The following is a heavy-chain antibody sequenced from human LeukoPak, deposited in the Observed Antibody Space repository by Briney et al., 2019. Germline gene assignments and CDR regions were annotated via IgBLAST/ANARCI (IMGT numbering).Heavy chain of an antibody. V-gene: IGHV3-48*01. CDR1: GFTFSSYS. CDR3: ARDCRRYNWFDP. CDR2: ISSSSSSTI. J-gene: IGHJ5*02. Sequence: PGGSLRLSCAASGFTFSSYSMNWVRQAPGKGLEWVSYISSSSSSTIYYADSVKGRFTISRDNAKNSLYLQMNSLRAEDTAAYYCARDCRRYNWFDPWGQGTLVTVSS.